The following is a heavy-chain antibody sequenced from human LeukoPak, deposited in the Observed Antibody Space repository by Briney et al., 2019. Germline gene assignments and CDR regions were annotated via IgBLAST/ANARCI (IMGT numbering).Heavy chain of an antibody. D-gene: IGHD3-16*01. Sequence: ASVKVSCKAFGYTFGAYFMHWVRQAPGQGLEWMGWINPDNGGTRYAQRSQDRVTMTRDTSITTAYMELSSLKSDDTAVYYCARAGAMIASDYYYYMDVWGNGTTVTVSS. J-gene: IGHJ6*03. CDR3: ARAGAMIASDYYYYMDV. CDR2: INPDNGGT. V-gene: IGHV1-2*02. CDR1: GYTFGAYF.